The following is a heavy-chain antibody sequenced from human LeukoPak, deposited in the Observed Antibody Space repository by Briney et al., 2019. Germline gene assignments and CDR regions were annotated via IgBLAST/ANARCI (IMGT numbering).Heavy chain of an antibody. CDR1: GYTLTELS. J-gene: IGHJ4*02. Sequence: ASVKVSCKVSGYTLTELSMHWVREAPGKGLEWMGGFDPEDGETIYAQKFQGRVTMTEDTSTDTAYMELSSQRSEDTAVYYCATTIVVVAATGYYFDYWGQGTLVTVSS. V-gene: IGHV1-24*01. CDR2: FDPEDGET. D-gene: IGHD2-15*01. CDR3: ATTIVVVAATGYYFDY.